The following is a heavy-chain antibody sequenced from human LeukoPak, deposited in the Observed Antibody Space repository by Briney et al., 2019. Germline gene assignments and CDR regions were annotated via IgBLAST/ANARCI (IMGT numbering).Heavy chain of an antibody. J-gene: IGHJ3*02. CDR3: ARDLDSSSWDIHDAFDI. D-gene: IGHD6-13*01. Sequence: ASVKVSCKASGYTFTGYYMHWVRQAPGQGLEWMGWINPNSGGTNYAQKFQGRVTMTRDTSISTAYMELSRLRSDDTAVYYCARDLDSSSWDIHDAFDIWGQGTMVTVSS. CDR1: GYTFTGYY. CDR2: INPNSGGT. V-gene: IGHV1-2*02.